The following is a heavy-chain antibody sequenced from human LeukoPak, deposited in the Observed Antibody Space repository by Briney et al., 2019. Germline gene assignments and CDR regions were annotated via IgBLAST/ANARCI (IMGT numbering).Heavy chain of an antibody. J-gene: IGHJ4*02. Sequence: ASVKVSCKASGYTFTISYMHWVRQAPGQGLEWMGTIIPSRGSTSYAQKFQGRVTMTSDMSTSTVFMELSSLRSEDTAVYYCARVTGYMIEDYFDYWGQGTLVTVSS. CDR2: IIPSRGST. CDR3: ARVTGYMIEDYFDY. V-gene: IGHV1-46*01. CDR1: GYTFTISY. D-gene: IGHD3-22*01.